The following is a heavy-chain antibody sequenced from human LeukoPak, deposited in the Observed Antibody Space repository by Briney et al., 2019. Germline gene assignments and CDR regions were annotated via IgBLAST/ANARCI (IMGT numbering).Heavy chain of an antibody. CDR1: GGTFSSYA. D-gene: IGHD3-3*01. J-gene: IGHJ6*02. CDR2: IIPIFGTA. Sequence: GSSVTVSCKASGGTFSSYAISWVRQAPGQGLEWMGGIIPIFGTANYAQKFQGRVTITADESTSTAYMELSSLRSEDTAVYYCAVPVLTIFGVVTNYYYYYGMDVWGQGTTVTVSS. V-gene: IGHV1-69*01. CDR3: AVPVLTIFGVVTNYYYYYGMDV.